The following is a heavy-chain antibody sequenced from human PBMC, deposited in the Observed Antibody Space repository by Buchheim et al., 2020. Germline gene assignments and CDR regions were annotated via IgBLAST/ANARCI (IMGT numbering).Heavy chain of an antibody. CDR1: GFSFGSHA. CDR2: ISSGGGNT. Sequence: EVQVLESGGGLVQPGGSLRLSCAASGFSFGSHAMSWVRQAPGMGPEWVSAISSGGGNTFYVDSVKGRFTISRDNSKNTLFLQMDSLGAEDTAAYFCARHSGTTATTRWFDSWGQGTL. V-gene: IGHV3-23*01. CDR3: ARHSGTTATTRWFDS. J-gene: IGHJ5*01. D-gene: IGHD1-1*01.